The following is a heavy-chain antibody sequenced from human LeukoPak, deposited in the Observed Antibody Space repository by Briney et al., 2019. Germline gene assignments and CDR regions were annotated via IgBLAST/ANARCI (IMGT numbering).Heavy chain of an antibody. CDR1: VGSISSYY. V-gene: IGHV4-59*01. CDR3: ARGNYYGSGSFPSYYFDY. CDR2: IYYTGST. D-gene: IGHD3-10*01. Sequence: ASQTLSLTCTVSVGSISSYYWSWIREPPGKGLEWSGDIYYTGSTNYNPSLKSRVTTSLDTSNNQFSLKLSSVTAADTAVYYCARGNYYGSGSFPSYYFDYWGQGTLVTVSS. J-gene: IGHJ4*02.